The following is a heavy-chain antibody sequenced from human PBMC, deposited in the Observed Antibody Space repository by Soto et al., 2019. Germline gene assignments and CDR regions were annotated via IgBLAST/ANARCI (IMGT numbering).Heavy chain of an antibody. J-gene: IGHJ5*02. CDR2: INTDGSSR. V-gene: IGHV3-74*01. D-gene: IGHD6-13*01. Sequence: SLRLSCAASGFSGFTFSNYWMHWVRQAPGKGLVWVSCINTDGSSRGYADSVQGRFTVSRDNAKNTVYLQMNSLRAEDTAVYWCTRGLYHAELGFDPWGHGTLVTVSS. CDR1: GFSGFTFSNYW. CDR3: TRGLYHAELGFDP.